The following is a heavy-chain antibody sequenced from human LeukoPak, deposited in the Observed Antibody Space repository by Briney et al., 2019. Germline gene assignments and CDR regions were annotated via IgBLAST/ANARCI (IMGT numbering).Heavy chain of an antibody. CDR3: AREGYYYYMDV. V-gene: IGHV3-48*03. CDR2: ISSSGSTI. Sequence: GGSLRLSCAASGFTFSSYEMNWVRQAPGKGLEWVSYISSSGSTIYYADSVKGRFTISRDNAKNSLYLQMNSLRAEDTALYYCAREGYYYYMDVWGKGTTVTVSS. J-gene: IGHJ6*03. CDR1: GFTFSSYE.